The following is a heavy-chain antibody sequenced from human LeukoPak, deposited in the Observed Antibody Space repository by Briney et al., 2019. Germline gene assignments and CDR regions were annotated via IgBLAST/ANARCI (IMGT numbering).Heavy chain of an antibody. Sequence: PGGSLRLSCAASGFTFNDYYMSWIRQAPGKGLEWISYIGSSGDSINYADSVKGRFTISRDSAKNSLSLQMNSLRAKDTAVYYCARGRTSGSSWPFDYWGQGTPVTVSS. CDR1: GFTFNDYY. V-gene: IGHV3-11*04. D-gene: IGHD6-13*01. CDR2: IGSSGDSI. J-gene: IGHJ4*02. CDR3: ARGRTSGSSWPFDY.